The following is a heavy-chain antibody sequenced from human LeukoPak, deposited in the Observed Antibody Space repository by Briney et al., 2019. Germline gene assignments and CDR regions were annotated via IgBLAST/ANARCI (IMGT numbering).Heavy chain of an antibody. V-gene: IGHV1-46*01. J-gene: IGHJ4*02. D-gene: IGHD2-2*01. CDR3: ARDFQNCSSTSCYAMYYFDY. CDR2: INPSGGST. CDR1: GYTFTSYY. Sequence: ASVKVSCKASGYTFTSYYMHWVRQAPGQGLEWMGIINPSGGSTSYAQKFQGRVTMTRDTSTGTVYMELSSLRSEDTAVYYCARDFQNCSSTSCYAMYYFDYWGQGTLVTVSS.